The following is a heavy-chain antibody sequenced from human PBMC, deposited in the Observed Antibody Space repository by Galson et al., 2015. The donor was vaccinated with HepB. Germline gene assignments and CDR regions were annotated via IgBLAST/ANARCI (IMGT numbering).Heavy chain of an antibody. CDR1: GFTFSSYN. CDR3: ARGSSVVSYWYLDL. CDR2: ISSSSSYI. J-gene: IGHJ2*01. D-gene: IGHD3-22*01. V-gene: IGHV3-21*01. Sequence: SLRLSCAASGFTFSSYNMNWVRQAPGKGLEWVSSISSSSSYIYYADSVKGRFTISRDNAKNSLYLQMNSLRAEDTAVYYCARGSSVVSYWYLDLWGRGTLVTVSS.